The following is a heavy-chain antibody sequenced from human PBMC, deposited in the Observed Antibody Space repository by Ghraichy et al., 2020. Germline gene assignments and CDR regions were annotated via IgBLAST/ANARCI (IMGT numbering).Heavy chain of an antibody. CDR1: GGSFSGYY. CDR3: ARVMVRGVIPFDY. Sequence: SETLSLTCAVYGGSFSGYYWSWIRQPPGKGLEWIGEINHSGSTNYNPSLKSRVTISVDTSKNQFSLKLSSVTAADTAVYYCARVMVRGVIPFDYWGQGTLVTVSS. J-gene: IGHJ4*02. V-gene: IGHV4-34*01. CDR2: INHSGST. D-gene: IGHD3-10*01.